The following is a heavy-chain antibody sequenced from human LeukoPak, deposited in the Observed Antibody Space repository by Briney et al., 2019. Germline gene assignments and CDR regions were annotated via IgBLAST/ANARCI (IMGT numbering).Heavy chain of an antibody. CDR1: GFTFNTYA. Sequence: TGGSLRLSCTATGFTFNTYAMSWVRQAPGKGLEWVSVIYSGGSTYYADSVKGRVAISRDNSNNTVFLQMNIVRAEDTAVYYCARSYSNHLFGMDVWGQGTTVTVSS. V-gene: IGHV3-66*01. CDR3: ARSYSNHLFGMDV. D-gene: IGHD4-11*01. CDR2: IYSGGST. J-gene: IGHJ6*02.